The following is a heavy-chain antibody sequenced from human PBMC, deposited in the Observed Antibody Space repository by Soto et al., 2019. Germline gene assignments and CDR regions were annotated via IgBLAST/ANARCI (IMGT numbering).Heavy chain of an antibody. Sequence: GGSLRLSCAASGFTFSSYNMNWVRQAPGKGLEWVSSISSSSDYIYYADSVKGRFTISRHNSKNTLYLQMNSLRAEDTAVYYFARGIAAAGTEYFQHWGQGTLVTVSS. J-gene: IGHJ1*01. V-gene: IGHV3-21*04. D-gene: IGHD6-13*01. CDR3: ARGIAAAGTEYFQH. CDR1: GFTFSSYN. CDR2: ISSSSDYI.